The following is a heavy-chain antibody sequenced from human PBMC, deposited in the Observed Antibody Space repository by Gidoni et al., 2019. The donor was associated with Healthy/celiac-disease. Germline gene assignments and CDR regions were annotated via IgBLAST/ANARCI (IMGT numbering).Heavy chain of an antibody. Sequence: QVQLVQSGAEVKKPGSSVKVSCKASGGTFSSYAIRWVRPSPGQGLEWKGRIIPILGIANYAQKVQGRVTITADKSTSTAYMELSSLRSEDTAVYYCARVPNRYDFWSGKAPHYYYYGMDVWGQGTTVTVSS. J-gene: IGHJ6*02. CDR3: ARVPNRYDFWSGKAPHYYYYGMDV. V-gene: IGHV1-69*04. D-gene: IGHD3-3*01. CDR2: IIPILGIA. CDR1: GGTFSSYA.